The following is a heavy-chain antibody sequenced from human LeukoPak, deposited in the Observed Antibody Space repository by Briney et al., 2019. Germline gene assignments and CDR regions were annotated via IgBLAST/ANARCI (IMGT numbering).Heavy chain of an antibody. J-gene: IGHJ4*02. V-gene: IGHV3-23*01. CDR3: AKDLCSGGSCYSKGGDY. Sequence: PGGSLRLSCAASGFTFSSYAMSWVRQAPGKGLEWVSAISGSGGSTYYADSVKGRFTISRDNSKNTLYLQVNSLRAEDTAVYYCAKDLCSGGSCYSKGGDYWGQGTLVTVSS. CDR1: GFTFSSYA. CDR2: ISGSGGST. D-gene: IGHD2-15*01.